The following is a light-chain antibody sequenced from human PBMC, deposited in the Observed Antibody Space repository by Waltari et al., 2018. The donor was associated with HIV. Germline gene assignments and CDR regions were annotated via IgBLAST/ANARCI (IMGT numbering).Light chain of an antibody. Sequence: DIQMTQSPSSVSASVGDNITITCRASHDISNWSAWFQQKPGKAPKLRIYAAFNLQSGVPSRCSCSGSGTHFTLTISGLQPEDFATYYCQQAHSSPFTFGPGTTVHIK. CDR2: AAF. CDR3: QQAHSSPFT. V-gene: IGKV1-12*02. CDR1: HDISNW. J-gene: IGKJ3*01.